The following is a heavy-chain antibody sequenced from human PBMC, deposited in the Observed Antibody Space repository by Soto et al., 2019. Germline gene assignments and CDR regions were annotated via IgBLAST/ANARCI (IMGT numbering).Heavy chain of an antibody. CDR1: GGSISSSNW. Sequence: PSENLSLTCAVSGGSISSSNWWSWVRQPPGKGLEWIGEIYHSGSTNYNPSLKSRVTISVDKSKNQFSLKLSSVTAADTAVYYCARKAVAGSFYYYYYGMDVWGQGTTVTVSS. V-gene: IGHV4-4*02. CDR3: ARKAVAGSFYYYYYGMDV. J-gene: IGHJ6*02. D-gene: IGHD6-19*01. CDR2: IYHSGST.